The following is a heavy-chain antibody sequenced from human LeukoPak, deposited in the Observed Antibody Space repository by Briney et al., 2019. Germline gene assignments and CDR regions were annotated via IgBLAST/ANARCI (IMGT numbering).Heavy chain of an antibody. CDR2: ISSRSSTI. D-gene: IGHD5-12*01. Sequence: PGRSLRLSCAASAFTFRSCSMKCVRQAPGKGLEWVSYISSRSSTIYYADSVKGRFTISRENAKNSLYLQMNSLRDEDTAVYYCASPRGLASPYLDYWGQGTLVTVSS. CDR1: AFTFRSCS. J-gene: IGHJ4*02. CDR3: ASPRGLASPYLDY. V-gene: IGHV3-48*02.